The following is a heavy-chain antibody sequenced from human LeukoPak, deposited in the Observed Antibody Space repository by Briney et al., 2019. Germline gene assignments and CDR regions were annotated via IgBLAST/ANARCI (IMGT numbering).Heavy chain of an antibody. V-gene: IGHV3-30-3*01. CDR3: ARDRGSSSWDY. J-gene: IGHJ4*02. Sequence: GGSLRLSCAASGFTFSSYAMHWVRQAPGKGLEWVAVISDDGSNKYYADSVKGRFTISRDNSKNTLYLQMNSLRAEDTAVYYCARDRGSSSWDYWGQGTLVTVSS. D-gene: IGHD6-13*01. CDR2: ISDDGSNK. CDR1: GFTFSSYA.